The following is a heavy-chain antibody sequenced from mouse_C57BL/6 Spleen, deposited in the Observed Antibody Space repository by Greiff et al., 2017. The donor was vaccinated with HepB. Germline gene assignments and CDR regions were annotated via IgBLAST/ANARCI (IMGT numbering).Heavy chain of an antibody. J-gene: IGHJ2*01. CDR2: IHPNSGST. V-gene: IGHV1-64*01. Sequence: QVQLQQSGAELVKPGASVKLSCKASGYTFTSYWMHWVKQRPGQGLEWIGMIHPNSGSTNYNEKFKSKATLTVDKSSSTAYMQLSSLTSEDSAVYYCESSYYGSTYYFDYWGQGTTLTVSS. CDR3: ESSYYGSTYYFDY. CDR1: GYTFTSYW. D-gene: IGHD1-1*01.